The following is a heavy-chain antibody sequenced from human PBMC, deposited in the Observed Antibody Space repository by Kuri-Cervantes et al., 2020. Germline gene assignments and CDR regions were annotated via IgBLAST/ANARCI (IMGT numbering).Heavy chain of an antibody. D-gene: IGHD4-17*01. Sequence: ASVKVSCKASGYTFTGYYMHWVRQAPGQGLEWMGWMDPKSGATHFAQTLQGRVTMTRDTSISTAYMELSSLRSEDTAVYYCARDRATVTPGGDYYYYYMDVWGKGTTVTVSS. CDR2: MDPKSGAT. CDR3: ARDRATVTPGGDYYYYYMDV. CDR1: GYTFTGYY. V-gene: IGHV1-2*02. J-gene: IGHJ6*03.